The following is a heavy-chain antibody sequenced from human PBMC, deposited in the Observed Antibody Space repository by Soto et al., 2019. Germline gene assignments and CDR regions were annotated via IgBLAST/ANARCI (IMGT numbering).Heavy chain of an antibody. D-gene: IGHD5-12*01. V-gene: IGHV4-31*03. CDR3: ARGLRLNYYYGMDV. Sequence: PSETLSLTCTVSGGSISSGVYYWSWIRQHPGKGLEWIGYIYYSGSTYYNPSLKSRVTISVDTSKNQFSLKLSSVTAADTAVYYCARGLRLNYYYGMDVWGQGTTVTV. J-gene: IGHJ6*02. CDR2: IYYSGST. CDR1: GGSISSGVYY.